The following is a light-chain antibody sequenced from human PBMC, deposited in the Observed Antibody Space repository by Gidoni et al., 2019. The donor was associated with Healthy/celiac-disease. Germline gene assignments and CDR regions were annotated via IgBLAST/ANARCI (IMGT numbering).Light chain of an antibody. CDR3: QAWDSSTENVV. CDR2: QDS. V-gene: IGLV3-1*01. Sequence: SYELTQPPSVSVSPGQTASTTCSGDKLWDKYACWYQQKPGQSPVLVIYQDSKRPSGIPERFSGSNSGNTATLTISGTQAMDEADYSCQAWDSSTENVVFGGGTKLTVL. CDR1: KLWDKY. J-gene: IGLJ2*01.